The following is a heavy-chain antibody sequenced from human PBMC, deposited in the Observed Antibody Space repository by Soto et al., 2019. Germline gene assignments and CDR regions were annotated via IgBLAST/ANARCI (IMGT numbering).Heavy chain of an antibody. CDR1: GGTFNTYA. CDR2: ISPMFGAA. CDR3: AREVQVHTPAFVY. D-gene: IGHD3-10*01. J-gene: IGHJ4*02. Sequence: QVPLVQSGAEMKKPGSSVKVSCQSSGGTFNTYAMNWVRQAPGQGPEWMGDISPMFGAANYAPKFQGRVTITADESTGTSYMQLSSLPSEDTALYFCAREVQVHTPAFVYWGQGTLVTVSS. V-gene: IGHV1-69*19.